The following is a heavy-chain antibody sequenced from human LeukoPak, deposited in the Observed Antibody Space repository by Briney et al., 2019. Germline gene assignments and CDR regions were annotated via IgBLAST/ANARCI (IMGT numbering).Heavy chain of an antibody. CDR1: GFTFSSYA. Sequence: GGSLRLSCAASGFTFSSYAMSWVRQAPGKGLEWVSAISGGGGSTYYADSVKGRFTISRDNSKNTLYLQMNSLRAEDTAVYYCAKATKYCSSTSCYLGYWGQGTLVTVSS. CDR3: AKATKYCSSTSCYLGY. D-gene: IGHD2-2*01. CDR2: ISGGGGST. J-gene: IGHJ4*02. V-gene: IGHV3-23*01.